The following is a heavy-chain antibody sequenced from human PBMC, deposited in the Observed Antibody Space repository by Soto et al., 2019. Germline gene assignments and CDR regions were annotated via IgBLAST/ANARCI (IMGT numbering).Heavy chain of an antibody. CDR3: AKRRYSSSWYYYYMDV. Sequence: EVQLLESGGGLVQPGGSLRLSCAASGFTFSSYAMSWVRQAPGKGLEWVSAISGSGGSTYYADYVKGRFTISRDNSKNTLDLQMNSLRAEDTAVYYCAKRRYSSSWYYYYMDVWGKGTTVHVSS. CDR1: GFTFSSYA. J-gene: IGHJ6*03. CDR2: ISGSGGST. D-gene: IGHD6-13*01. V-gene: IGHV3-23*01.